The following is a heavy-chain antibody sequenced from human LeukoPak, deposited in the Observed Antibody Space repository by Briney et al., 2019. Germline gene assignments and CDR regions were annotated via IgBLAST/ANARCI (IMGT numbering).Heavy chain of an antibody. CDR3: ARGGGESSSGQLFDY. CDR1: GFTLSSYA. J-gene: IGHJ4*02. Sequence: GGSLRLSCVASGFTLSSYAMHWVRQAPGKGLEWVAVILYDGSNKYYADSVKGRFTISRDNAKNTVYLQMNSLRAEDTAVYYCARGGGESSSGQLFDYWGQGTLVTVSS. D-gene: IGHD6-19*01. V-gene: IGHV3-30*04. CDR2: ILYDGSNK.